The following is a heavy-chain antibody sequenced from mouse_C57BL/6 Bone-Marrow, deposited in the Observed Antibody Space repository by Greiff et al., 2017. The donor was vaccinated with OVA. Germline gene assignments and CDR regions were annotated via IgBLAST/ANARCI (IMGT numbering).Heavy chain of an antibody. V-gene: IGHV2-4*01. J-gene: IGHJ4*01. CDR2: LWRGGST. CDR1: GFSLTSYG. Sequence: VQLQQSGPGLVQPSQSLSITCTVSGFSLTSYGVHWVRQPPGKGLEWLGVLWRGGSTDYNAAFISRLSISKDNSKSQVFFKMNSLQADDTAIYYCARGWYYAMDYWGQGTSVTVSS. CDR3: ARGWYYAMDY. D-gene: IGHD2-3*01.